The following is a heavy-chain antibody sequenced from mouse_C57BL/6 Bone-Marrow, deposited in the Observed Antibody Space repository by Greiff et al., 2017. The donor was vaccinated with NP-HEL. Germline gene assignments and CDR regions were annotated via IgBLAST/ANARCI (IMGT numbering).Heavy chain of an antibody. CDR2: IYPGSGST. V-gene: IGHV1-55*01. J-gene: IGHJ2*01. CDR3: ARRRIFPWDYFDY. Sequence: QVQLKQPGAELVKPGASVKMSCKASGYTFTSYWITWVKQRPGQGLEWIGDIYPGSGSTNYNEKFKSKATLTVDTSSSTAYMQLSSLTSEDSAVYYCARRRIFPWDYFDYWGQGTTLTVSS. CDR1: GYTFTSYW.